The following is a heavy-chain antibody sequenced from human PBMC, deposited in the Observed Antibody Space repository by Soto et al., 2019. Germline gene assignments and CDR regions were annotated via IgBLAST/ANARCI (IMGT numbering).Heavy chain of an antibody. V-gene: IGHV4-31*03. CDR3: AGIYSGSPGGTLRY. CDR1: GGSISSGGYY. J-gene: IGHJ4*02. CDR2: IYYSGST. D-gene: IGHD1-26*01. Sequence: QVQLQESGPGLVKPSQTLSLTCTVSGGSISSGGYYWSWIRQHPGKGLEWIGYIYYSGSTYYNPTLNIRITISVDTSKNQFSLKLISVTAADTSVYYCAGIYSGSPGGTLRYWGQGTLVTVSS.